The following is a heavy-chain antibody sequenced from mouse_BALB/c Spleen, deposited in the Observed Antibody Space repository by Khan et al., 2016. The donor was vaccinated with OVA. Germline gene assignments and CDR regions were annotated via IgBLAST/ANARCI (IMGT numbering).Heavy chain of an antibody. CDR3: ARTATIKY. J-gene: IGHJ2*01. CDR2: ISHSGST. D-gene: IGHD1-2*01. V-gene: IGHV3-2*02. Sequence: EGQRQESGPGLVKHSQSLSLTCPVTGSSITSGYGWNWIRQFPGNQLEWMGYISHSGSTNYNPSLKSRISFTRNTSQKQFFLQLNSATTEDTATYSGARTATIKYWGQGTTLTVSS. CDR1: GSSITSGYG.